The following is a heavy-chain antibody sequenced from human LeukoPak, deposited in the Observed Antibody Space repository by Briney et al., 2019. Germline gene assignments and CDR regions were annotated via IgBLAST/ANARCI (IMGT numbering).Heavy chain of an antibody. CDR1: GYTFTGYY. V-gene: IGHV1-18*04. D-gene: IGHD6-6*01. CDR2: ISAYNGNT. J-gene: IGHJ4*02. Sequence: ASVKVSCKASGYTFTGYYMHWVRQAPGQGLEWMGWISAYNGNTNYAQKLQGRVTMTTDTSTSTAYMELRSLRSDDTAVYYCARGNEYSSISDYWGQGTLATVSS. CDR3: ARGNEYSSISDY.